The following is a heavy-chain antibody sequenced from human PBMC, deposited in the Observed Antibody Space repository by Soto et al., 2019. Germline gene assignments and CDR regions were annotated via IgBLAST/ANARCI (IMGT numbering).Heavy chain of an antibody. CDR1: GFTFSSYA. Sequence: ESGGGLVQPGGSLRLSCAASGFTFSSYAMSWVRQAPGKGLEWVSAISGSGGSTYYADSVKGRFTISRDNSKNTLYLQMNSLRAEDTAVYYCAKGCSSTSCRNRENWFDPWGQGTLVTVSS. CDR2: ISGSGGST. V-gene: IGHV3-23*01. D-gene: IGHD2-2*01. J-gene: IGHJ5*02. CDR3: AKGCSSTSCRNRENWFDP.